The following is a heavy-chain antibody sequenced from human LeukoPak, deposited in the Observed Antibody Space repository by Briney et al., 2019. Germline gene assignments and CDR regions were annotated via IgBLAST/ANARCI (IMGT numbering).Heavy chain of an antibody. CDR3: AREVDGGCYKKYGMDV. CDR2: INPNSGGT. Sequence: GASVKVSCKASGYTFTGYYMHWVRQAPGQGLEWMGWINPNSGGTNYAQKFQGRVTMTRDTSISTAYMELSRLRSDDTAVYYCAREVDGGCYKKYGMDVWGQGTTVTVSS. CDR1: GYTFTGYY. V-gene: IGHV1-2*02. J-gene: IGHJ6*02. D-gene: IGHD3-16*01.